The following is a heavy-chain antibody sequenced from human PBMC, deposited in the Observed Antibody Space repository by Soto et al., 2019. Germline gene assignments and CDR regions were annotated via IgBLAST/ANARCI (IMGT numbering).Heavy chain of an antibody. J-gene: IGHJ4*02. Sequence: EVQLVESGGGLVQPGGSLRLSCAASGFTFSSYWMHWVLQAPGKGLVWVSHIDSDGSSTTYADSVQGRFTISRDNAKNTLYLQMNSLTAEDTAVYYCARDYPGNGIDYWGQGTLVTVSS. CDR2: IDSDGSST. V-gene: IGHV3-74*01. CDR1: GFTFSSYW. CDR3: ARDYPGNGIDY. D-gene: IGHD1-1*01.